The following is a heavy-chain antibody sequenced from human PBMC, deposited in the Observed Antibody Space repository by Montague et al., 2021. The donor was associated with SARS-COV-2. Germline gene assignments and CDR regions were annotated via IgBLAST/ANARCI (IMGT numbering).Heavy chain of an antibody. J-gene: IGHJ4*02. V-gene: IGHV4-4*02. D-gene: IGHD6-13*01. CDR1: GGSINTNNW. CDR3: ARGRLVGDSSSWYYFDY. Sequence: SETLSLTCAVSGGSINTNNWWTWVRQPPGEGLEWIGQIFHSGITYYNPSLESRVTISVDKSKNQFSLGLSSVTAADTAVYYCARGRLVGDSSSWYYFDYWGQGTLVAVSS. CDR2: IFHSGIT.